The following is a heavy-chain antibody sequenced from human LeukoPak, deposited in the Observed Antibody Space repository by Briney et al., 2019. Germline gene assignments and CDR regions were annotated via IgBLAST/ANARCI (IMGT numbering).Heavy chain of an antibody. J-gene: IGHJ4*02. V-gene: IGHV3-53*01. CDR1: GFTVSSNY. CDR3: ARAWYYYDSSGYRD. Sequence: GGPLRLSCAASGFTVSSNYMSWVRQAPGKGLEWVSVIYSGGSTYYADSVKGRFTISRDNSKNTLYLQMNSLRAEDTAVYYCARAWYYYDSSGYRDWGQGTLVTVSS. CDR2: IYSGGST. D-gene: IGHD3-22*01.